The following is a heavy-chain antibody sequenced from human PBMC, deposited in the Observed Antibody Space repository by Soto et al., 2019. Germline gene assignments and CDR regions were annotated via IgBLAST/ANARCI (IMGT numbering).Heavy chain of an antibody. V-gene: IGHV3-23*01. J-gene: IGHJ4*02. D-gene: IGHD6-13*01. CDR1: GFTFINYA. CDR2: ISNRGRET. CDR3: AKDTYSSSWYF. Sequence: GALRLSCAGSGFTFINYAMTWVRQAPGKGLEWVSSISNRGRETYYVDSVKGRFTITRDHYKNTLYPQMNSLRAEDTAVYYCAKDTYSSSWYFWGQGTLVTVSS.